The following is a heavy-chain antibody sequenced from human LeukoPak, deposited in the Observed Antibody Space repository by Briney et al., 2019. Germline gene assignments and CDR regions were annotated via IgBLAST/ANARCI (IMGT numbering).Heavy chain of an antibody. CDR1: GFTVSSNY. J-gene: IGHJ4*02. CDR2: IYTGGNT. Sequence: GGSLRLSCAASGFTVSSNYMSWVRQAPGKWLEWVSVIYTGGNTHYADSVKGRFNLSRENSKNTVYLQMNSLRVEDTAMYYCASISDLLYYFDSWGQGTLVTVSS. CDR3: ASISDLLYYFDS. V-gene: IGHV3-66*01.